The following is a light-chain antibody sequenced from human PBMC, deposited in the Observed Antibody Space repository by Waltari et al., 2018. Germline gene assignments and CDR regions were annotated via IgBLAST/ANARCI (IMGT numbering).Light chain of an antibody. CDR1: QSISSN. J-gene: IGKJ4*01. CDR3: QHYNEQPLT. CDR2: GAS. V-gene: IGKV3-15*01. Sequence: EIVMTQSPATLSVSPGEGATLSCRASQSISSNLAWYQQKPGQAPRLLSFGASTRAAGIPARFSGSESGTYFTLTISSLQAEDVAIYFCQHYNEQPLTFGGGTKVEIK.